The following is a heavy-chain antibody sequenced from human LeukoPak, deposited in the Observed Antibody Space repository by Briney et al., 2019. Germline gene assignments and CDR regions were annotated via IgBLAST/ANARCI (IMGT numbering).Heavy chain of an antibody. CDR1: GDSISSYY. CDR3: ARGNEIQLWPPTPYNWFDP. J-gene: IGHJ5*02. V-gene: IGHV4-59*08. D-gene: IGHD5-18*01. CDR2: IYYSGST. Sequence: SETLSLTCTVSGDSISSYYWNWIRQPPGKGLEWIGYIYYSGSTNYNPSLKSRVTISINTSKNQFSLKLSSVTAADTAVYYCARGNEIQLWPPTPYNWFDPWGQGTLVTVSS.